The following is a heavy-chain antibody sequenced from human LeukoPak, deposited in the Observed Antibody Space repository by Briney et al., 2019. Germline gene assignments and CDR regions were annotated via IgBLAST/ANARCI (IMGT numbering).Heavy chain of an antibody. J-gene: IGHJ1*01. CDR3: ARHIESPVRGYSPFHH. Sequence: SETLSLTCTVSGGSISSSSYYWGWIRQPPGKGLEWIGTIYYSGSTYYNPSLKGRVTISVDTSKNQFALKLSSVTAADTAVYYCARHIESPVRGYSPFHHWGQGTLVTVSS. V-gene: IGHV4-39*01. CDR1: GGSISSSSYY. D-gene: IGHD3-10*01. CDR2: IYYSGST.